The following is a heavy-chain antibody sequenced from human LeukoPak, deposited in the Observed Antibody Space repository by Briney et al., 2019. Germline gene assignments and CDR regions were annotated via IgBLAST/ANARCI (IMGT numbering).Heavy chain of an antibody. Sequence: PSETLSLTCTVSGGSISSSNYYWGWIRQPPGKGLEWIGSIYYSGSTNYNPSLKIRVTISLDTSNQFSLKLSSVTAADTAVYYCAREGPICSSTSCYGGGNAFDIWGQGTMVTVSS. CDR2: IYYSGST. V-gene: IGHV4-39*07. CDR3: AREGPICSSTSCYGGGNAFDI. CDR1: GGSISSSNYY. J-gene: IGHJ3*02. D-gene: IGHD2-2*01.